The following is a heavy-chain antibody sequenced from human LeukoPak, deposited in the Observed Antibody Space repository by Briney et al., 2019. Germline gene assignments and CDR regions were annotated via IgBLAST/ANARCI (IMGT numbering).Heavy chain of an antibody. V-gene: IGHV4-39*01. D-gene: IGHD3-16*01. J-gene: IGHJ3*01. CDR1: GGSISTINYY. CDR2: RYYSGTT. Sequence: SETLSLTCTVSGGSISTINYYWSWIRQPPGKGLEWIGSRYYSGTTYYNPSLASRLTMSIYTSKNQFSLRVRSVTAADTAVYYCARHARREALRHSAFDVWGQGTMDVVSS. CDR3: ARHARREALRHSAFDV.